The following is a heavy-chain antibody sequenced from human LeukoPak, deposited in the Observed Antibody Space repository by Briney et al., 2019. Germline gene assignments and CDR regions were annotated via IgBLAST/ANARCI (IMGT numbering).Heavy chain of an antibody. J-gene: IGHJ4*02. Sequence: SETLSLTCTVSGGSIRTYYWSWIRQPAGKALEWIGRIHTSGSTDYNPSLESRVSMSVDTSKNQFSVKLRSVTAADTAVYYCAREGSMTARPFVSIDYWGQGPLVTVSS. CDR2: IHTSGST. D-gene: IGHD6-6*01. CDR1: GGSIRTYY. V-gene: IGHV4-4*07. CDR3: AREGSMTARPFVSIDY.